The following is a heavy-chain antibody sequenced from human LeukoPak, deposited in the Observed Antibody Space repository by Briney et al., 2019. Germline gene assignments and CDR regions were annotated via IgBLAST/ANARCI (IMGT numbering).Heavy chain of an antibody. CDR1: GFTFNSYA. CDR3: ASQGGLLWFGELSGGMDV. J-gene: IGHJ6*02. D-gene: IGHD3-10*01. Sequence: PGGSPRLSCAASGFTFNSYAMHWVRQAPGKGLEWVAVISYDGSNKYYADSVKGRFTISRDNSKNTLYLQMNSLRAEDTAVYYCASQGGLLWFGELSGGMDVWGQGTTVTVSS. V-gene: IGHV3-30-3*01. CDR2: ISYDGSNK.